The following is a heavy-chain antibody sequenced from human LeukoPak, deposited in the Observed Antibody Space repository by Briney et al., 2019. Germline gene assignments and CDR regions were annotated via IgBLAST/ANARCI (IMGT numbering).Heavy chain of an antibody. CDR3: ARDYCSGGSCYKAFDI. V-gene: IGHV3-48*04. D-gene: IGHD2-15*01. CDR1: GFTFSSHS. CDR2: ISSSSSTI. Sequence: GESLRLSCAASGFTFSSHSMNWVRQAPGKGLEWISYISSSSSTISYADSVKGRFTISRDNAKNSLYLQMNSLRAEDTAVYYCARDYCSGGSCYKAFDIWGQGTMVTVSS. J-gene: IGHJ3*02.